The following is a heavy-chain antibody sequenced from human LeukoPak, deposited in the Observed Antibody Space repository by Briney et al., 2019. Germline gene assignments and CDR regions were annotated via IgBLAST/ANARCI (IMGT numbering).Heavy chain of an antibody. J-gene: IGHJ4*02. V-gene: IGHV3-23*01. D-gene: IGHD6-19*01. Sequence: GGSLRLSCAATGFTFSSYAMSWVRQAPGKGLEWVSAISGSGGSTYYADSVKGRFTISRDNSKNTLYLQMNSLRAEDTAVYYCAKGGVYSSGWYEPHYFDYWGQGTLVTVSS. CDR2: ISGSGGST. CDR1: GFTFSSYA. CDR3: AKGGVYSSGWYEPHYFDY.